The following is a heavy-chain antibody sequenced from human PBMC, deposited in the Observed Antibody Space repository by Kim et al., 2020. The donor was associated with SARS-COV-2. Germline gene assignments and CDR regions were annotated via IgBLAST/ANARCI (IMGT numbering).Heavy chain of an antibody. V-gene: IGHV3-48*04. J-gene: IGHJ4*02. CDR2: ISSSSSTI. Sequence: GGSLRLSCAASGFTFSSYSMNWVRQAPGKGLEWVSYISSSSSTIYYADSVKGRFTISRDNAKNSLYLQMNSLRAEDTAVYYCARPRAAVGVYYFDYWGQGNLVTVSS. CDR3: ARPRAAVGVYYFDY. D-gene: IGHD6-13*01. CDR1: GFTFSSYS.